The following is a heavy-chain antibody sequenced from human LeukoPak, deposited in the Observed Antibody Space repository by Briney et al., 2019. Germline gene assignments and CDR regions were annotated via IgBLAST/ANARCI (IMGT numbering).Heavy chain of an antibody. CDR3: ARGVSVLLWFGELSPYFDY. CDR1: GFTFSSYA. J-gene: IGHJ4*02. V-gene: IGHV3-23*01. CDR2: ISGSGGST. Sequence: GGSLRLSCAASGFTFSSYAMSWVRQAPGKGLEWVSAISGSGGSTYYADSVKGRFTISRDNSKNTLYLQMNSLRAEDTAVYYCARGVSVLLWFGELSPYFDYWGQGTLVTVSS. D-gene: IGHD3-10*01.